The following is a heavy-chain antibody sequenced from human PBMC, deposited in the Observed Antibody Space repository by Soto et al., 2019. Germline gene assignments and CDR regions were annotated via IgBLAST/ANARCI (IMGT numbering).Heavy chain of an antibody. J-gene: IGHJ4*02. D-gene: IGHD5-12*01. Sequence: QLQLQESGSGLVKPSQTLSLTCAVSGGSISSGGYSWSWIRQPPGKGLEWIGYIYHSGSTYYNPSRKSRVTISVDRSKNPSSLKLSSVTAADTAVYYCAAGGGLPRYYWGQGTLVTVSS. V-gene: IGHV4-30-2*01. CDR2: IYHSGST. CDR3: AAGGGLPRYY. CDR1: GGSISSGGYS.